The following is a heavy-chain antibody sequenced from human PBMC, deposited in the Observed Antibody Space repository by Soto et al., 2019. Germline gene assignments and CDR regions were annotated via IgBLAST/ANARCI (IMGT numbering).Heavy chain of an antibody. V-gene: IGHV1-69*01. D-gene: IGHD1-7*01. J-gene: IGHJ6*02. CDR1: A. CDR2: IIPIFGTA. Sequence: AISWVRQAPGQGLEWMGGIIPIFGTANYAQKFQGRVTITADESTSTAYMELSSLRSEDTAVYYCARRGEYNWNYVTYYGMDVWGQGTTVTVSS. CDR3: ARRGEYNWNYVTYYGMDV.